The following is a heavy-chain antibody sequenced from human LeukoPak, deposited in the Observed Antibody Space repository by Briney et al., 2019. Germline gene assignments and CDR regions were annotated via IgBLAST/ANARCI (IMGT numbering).Heavy chain of an antibody. CDR1: GGSMSIYY. CDR3: ARHKVHDFGGSDWYFDL. J-gene: IGHJ2*01. D-gene: IGHD4-23*01. V-gene: IGHV4-59*08. CDR2: VSYSGST. Sequence: SETLSLTCSVAGGSMSIYYWSWIRQPPGKGLEWIGYVSYSGSTNYTPSLKSRVTISVETSKDQFSLKLSSVTAADTAVYFCARHKVHDFGGSDWYFDLWGRGTLVIVSS.